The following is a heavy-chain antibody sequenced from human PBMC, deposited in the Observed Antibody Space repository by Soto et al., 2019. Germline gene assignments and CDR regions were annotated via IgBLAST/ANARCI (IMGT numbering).Heavy chain of an antibody. CDR2: SYYRSKWYN. V-gene: IGHV6-1*01. CDR1: GDSVSSNSAA. Sequence: SQTLALTCAISGDSVSSNSAAWNWIRQSPSRGLEWLGRSYYRSKWYNDYAVSVKSRISINPDTSKNQFSLLLNSLSPEDTAVYYCARAHSSGWLGFYYGMDVWGRGTTVAVSS. CDR3: ARAHSSGWLGFYYGMDV. J-gene: IGHJ6*02. D-gene: IGHD6-19*01.